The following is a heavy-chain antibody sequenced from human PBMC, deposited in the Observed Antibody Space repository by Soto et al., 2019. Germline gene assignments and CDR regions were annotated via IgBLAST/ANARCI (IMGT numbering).Heavy chain of an antibody. J-gene: IGHJ5*02. CDR3: ARGYCSSTSCFQKMLYYNWFDP. CDR1: GGSFSGYY. D-gene: IGHD2-2*01. V-gene: IGHV4-34*01. Sequence: PSETLSLTCAVYGGSFSGYYWSWIRQPPGKGLEWIGEINHSGSTNYNPSLKSRVTISVDTSKNQFSLKLSSVTAADTAVYYCARGYCSSTSCFQKMLYYNWFDPWGQGTLVTVSS. CDR2: INHSGST.